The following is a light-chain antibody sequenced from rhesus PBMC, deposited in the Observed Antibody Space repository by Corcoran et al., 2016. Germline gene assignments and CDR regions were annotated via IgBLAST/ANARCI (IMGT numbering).Light chain of an antibody. CDR3: LQYSSKPFF. Sequence: DIQMTQSPSSLSASVGDRVTITRRASQGISSYLSWYQQKPGKPPKRLNYDVPGLESGVPSRFSGRGSGTEFTLTISGLQPEYFASYYCLQYSSKPFFFGPGTKLNIK. J-gene: IGKJ3*01. V-gene: IGKV1-36*01. CDR2: DVP. CDR1: QGISSY.